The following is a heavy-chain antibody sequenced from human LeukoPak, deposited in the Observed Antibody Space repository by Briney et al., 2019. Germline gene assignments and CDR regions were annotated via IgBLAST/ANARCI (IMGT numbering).Heavy chain of an antibody. CDR2: ISGSGGNT. Sequence: KPGGSLRLSCAASGFTFSSYAMSWVRQAPGKGLEWVSAISGSGGNTYYADSVKGRFTISRDNSKNTLYLQMNSLRAEDTAVYYCAKSPDRAAVAPFDYWGQGTLVTVSS. V-gene: IGHV3-23*01. CDR3: AKSPDRAAVAPFDY. J-gene: IGHJ4*02. CDR1: GFTFSSYA. D-gene: IGHD6-19*01.